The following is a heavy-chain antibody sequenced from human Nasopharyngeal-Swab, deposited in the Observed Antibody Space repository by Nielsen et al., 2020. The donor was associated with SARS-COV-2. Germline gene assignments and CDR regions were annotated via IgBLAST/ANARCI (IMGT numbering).Heavy chain of an antibody. D-gene: IGHD3-10*01. V-gene: IGHV3-7*01. Sequence: GESLKISCAASGFTFSNAWMSWVRQAPGKGLEWVANIKQDGSEKYYVDSVKGRFTISRDNAKNSLYLQMNSLRAEDTAVYYCARGLWFGEGFDYWGQGTLVTVSS. CDR2: IKQDGSEK. CDR3: ARGLWFGEGFDY. J-gene: IGHJ4*02. CDR1: GFTFSNAW.